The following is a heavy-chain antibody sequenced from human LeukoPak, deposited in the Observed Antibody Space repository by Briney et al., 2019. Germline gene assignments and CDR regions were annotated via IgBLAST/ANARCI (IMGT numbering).Heavy chain of an antibody. CDR2: ISSSGSTI. D-gene: IGHD1-26*01. J-gene: IGHJ4*02. CDR1: GFTFSSYE. V-gene: IGHV3-48*03. CDR3: ARDLRGSYYN. Sequence: GGSLRLSCAASGFTFSSYEMNWVRQAPGKGLEWVSYISSSGSTIYYADSVMGRFTISRDNAKNSLYLQMNSLRAEDTAVYYCARDLRGSYYNWGQGTLVTVSS.